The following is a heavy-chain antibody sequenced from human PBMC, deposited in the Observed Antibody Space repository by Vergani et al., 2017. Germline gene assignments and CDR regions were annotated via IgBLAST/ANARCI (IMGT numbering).Heavy chain of an antibody. CDR2: ISGGGGTT. CDR3: AKVLGLDRIHLWSPSQQLVPNFDY. CDR1: GFTFSSYA. V-gene: IGHV3-23*01. D-gene: IGHD6-13*01. Sequence: EVQMLESGGGLVKPGGSLRLSCAASGFTFSSYAMSWVRQAPGKGLQWVSSISGGGGTTYYADSVKGRFTISRDNSKNTLFLQMNSLRAEDTAVYYCAKVLGLDRIHLWSPSQQLVPNFDYWGQGTLVTVSS. J-gene: IGHJ4*02.